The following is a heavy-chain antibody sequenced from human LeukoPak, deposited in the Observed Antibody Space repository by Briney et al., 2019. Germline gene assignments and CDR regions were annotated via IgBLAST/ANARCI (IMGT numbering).Heavy chain of an antibody. J-gene: IGHJ4*02. V-gene: IGHV1-8*01. CDR3: ARGDSTAMAIDY. D-gene: IGHD5-18*01. CDR2: MNPNSGNT. CDR1: GYTFSSYD. Sequence: GASVKVSCKASGYTFSSYDMNWVRQATGQGLEWMGWMNPNSGNTGHAQKFQGRVTMTRNTSIRTAYMELSSLRSEDTAVYYCARGDSTAMAIDYWGQGTPVTVSS.